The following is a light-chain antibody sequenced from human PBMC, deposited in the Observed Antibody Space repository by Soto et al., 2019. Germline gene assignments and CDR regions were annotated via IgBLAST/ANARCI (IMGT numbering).Light chain of an antibody. V-gene: IGKV3-11*01. Sequence: EIVLPQSPATLSLSPGERATLSCRASQSVSSYLAWYQQKPGQAPRLLIYDASNRATGIPARSSGSGSGTDFTLTITSLEPEDFAVYYCQQRSNWPRTFGQGTKVEIK. J-gene: IGKJ1*01. CDR1: QSVSSY. CDR3: QQRSNWPRT. CDR2: DAS.